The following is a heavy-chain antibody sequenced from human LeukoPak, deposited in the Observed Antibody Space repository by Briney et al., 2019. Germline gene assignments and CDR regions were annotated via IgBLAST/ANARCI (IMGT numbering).Heavy chain of an antibody. J-gene: IGHJ4*02. Sequence: QPGGSLRLSCAASGFTFITYGMHWVRQAPGKGLEWVALIWYDGSYKYYADSVKGRFTISRDNSKNTLYLQMNSLRAEDTAVYYCAREYYDSSDYPRQHYSDYWGQGTLVTVSS. CDR2: IWYDGSYK. CDR3: AREYYDSSDYPRQHYSDY. CDR1: GFTFITYG. D-gene: IGHD3-22*01. V-gene: IGHV3-33*01.